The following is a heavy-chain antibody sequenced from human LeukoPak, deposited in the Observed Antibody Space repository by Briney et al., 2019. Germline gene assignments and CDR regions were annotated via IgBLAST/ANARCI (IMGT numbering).Heavy chain of an antibody. D-gene: IGHD3-22*01. J-gene: IGHJ4*02. CDR1: GGTFSSYA. CDR2: IIPILGIA. CDR3: ATPTYYYDSSGYWNYYFDY. Sequence: GASVKVSCMASGGTFSSYAISWVRQAPGQGLEWMGRIIPILGIANYAQKFQGGVTITADKSTSTAYMELSSLRSEDTAVYYCATPTYYYDSSGYWNYYFDYWGQGTLVTVSS. V-gene: IGHV1-69*04.